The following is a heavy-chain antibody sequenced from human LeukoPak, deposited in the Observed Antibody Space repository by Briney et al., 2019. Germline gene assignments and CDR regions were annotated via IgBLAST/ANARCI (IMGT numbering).Heavy chain of an antibody. CDR2: IYRSGFT. V-gene: IGHV4-38-2*02. Sequence: SETLSLTCGVSGYSISSGSYWGWIRQPPGKGLEWIGSIYRSGFTYYNPSLKSRLTISVDTSKNQFSLKLSSVTAADTAVYYCAREKTATIVDYWGQGTLVTVSS. CDR1: GYSISSGSY. J-gene: IGHJ4*02. CDR3: AREKTATIVDY.